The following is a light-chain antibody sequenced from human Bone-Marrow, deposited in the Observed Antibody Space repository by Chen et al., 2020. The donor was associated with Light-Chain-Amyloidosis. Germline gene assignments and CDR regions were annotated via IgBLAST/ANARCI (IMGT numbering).Light chain of an antibody. Sequence: SYELTQPPSVSVSPGQTARITCSGDDLPTKYAYWYQQKPGQAPVLVIHRDTERPSGISERFSASSSGTTATLTISGVQAEDEADYHCQSADSSGTYEVIFGGGTKLPVL. J-gene: IGLJ2*01. CDR2: RDT. CDR3: QSADSSGTYEVI. V-gene: IGLV3-25*03. CDR1: DLPTKY.